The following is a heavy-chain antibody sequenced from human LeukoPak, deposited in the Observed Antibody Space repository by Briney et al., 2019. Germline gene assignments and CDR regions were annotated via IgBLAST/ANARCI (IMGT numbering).Heavy chain of an antibody. Sequence: GGSLRLSCADSGFTVSSNYMSWVRQAPGKELEWVSVIYSGGNTHYADSVKGRFTISRGNAKNSLYLQMNSLRAEDTAVYYCARDIRDIVVVPTNWYDPWGQGTLVTVSS. CDR3: ARDIRDIVVVPTNWYDP. D-gene: IGHD2-2*01. CDR1: GFTVSSNY. CDR2: IYSGGNT. J-gene: IGHJ5*02. V-gene: IGHV3-53*01.